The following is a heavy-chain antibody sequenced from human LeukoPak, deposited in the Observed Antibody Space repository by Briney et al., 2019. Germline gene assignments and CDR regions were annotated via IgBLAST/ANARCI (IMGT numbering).Heavy chain of an antibody. CDR3: ARQPRFYVDIVATIDY. D-gene: IGHD5-12*01. CDR1: GFTFTTYA. CDR2: ISGSGDST. Sequence: GGSLRLSCTASGFTFTTYAMSWVRQPPGKGLEWVSTISGSGDSTYYADSVKGRFTFSRDNSKNTLYLQMNSLRAEDTAVYYCARQPRFYVDIVATIDYWGQGTLVTVSS. J-gene: IGHJ4*02. V-gene: IGHV3-23*01.